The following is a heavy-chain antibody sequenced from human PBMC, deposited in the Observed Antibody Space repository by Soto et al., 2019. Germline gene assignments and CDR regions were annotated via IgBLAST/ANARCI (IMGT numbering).Heavy chain of an antibody. Sequence: QVQLVQSGAEVKKPGASVKVSCKASGYTFTNYYMHWVRQAPGQGLEWMGIINPSDGSTSYAQKFQGRVTMTRDTSTSTVYMELSSLRYEDTVVYYCARGVVRGKNWFDPWGQGTLVTVSS. CDR1: GYTFTNYY. CDR3: ARGVVRGKNWFDP. J-gene: IGHJ5*02. CDR2: INPSDGST. V-gene: IGHV1-46*01. D-gene: IGHD2-21*01.